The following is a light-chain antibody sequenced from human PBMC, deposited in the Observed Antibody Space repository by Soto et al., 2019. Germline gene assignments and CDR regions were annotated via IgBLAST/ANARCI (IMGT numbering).Light chain of an antibody. V-gene: IGKV2-28*01. CDR1: QSLLHRNGYSY. Sequence: DIVMTQSPLSLPVTPGEPASISCRSSQSLLHRNGYSYLDWYLQRPGQSPQLLIYLGSHRASGVPDRFSGSGSGTDFTLKISRVEAEDVGVYYCMQALQTLGVTFGGGTKVEIK. CDR3: MQALQTLGVT. CDR2: LGS. J-gene: IGKJ4*01.